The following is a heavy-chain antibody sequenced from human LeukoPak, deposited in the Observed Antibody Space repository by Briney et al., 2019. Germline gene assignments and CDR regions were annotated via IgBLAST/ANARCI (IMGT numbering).Heavy chain of an antibody. V-gene: IGHV1-18*01. CDR1: GYTLTELS. J-gene: IGHJ4*02. CDR3: ARGSPEWLPDY. Sequence: ASVKVSCKVSGYTLTELSMHWVRQAPGQGLEWMGWISAYNGNTNHAQKLQGRVTMTTDTSTSTAYMELRSLRSDDTAVYYCARGSPEWLPDYWGQGTLVTVSS. CDR2: ISAYNGNT. D-gene: IGHD5-24*01.